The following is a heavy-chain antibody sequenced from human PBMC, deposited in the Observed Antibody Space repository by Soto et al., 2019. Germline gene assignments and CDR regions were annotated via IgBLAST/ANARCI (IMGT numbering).Heavy chain of an antibody. D-gene: IGHD3-3*01. J-gene: IGHJ6*02. CDR1: GGSITTSYYS. V-gene: IGHV4-30-2*01. Sequence: QLQLQESGSGLVRPSQTLSLTCAVSGGSITTSYYSWVWIRQAPGRGLEWIGSIYQSGRTYYIPSLKSRATMSLDKSKNQFSLKITSAVAADTARYYCAREMTIFGVAPGGGVDVWGQGTTVTVSS. CDR2: IYQSGRT. CDR3: AREMTIFGVAPGGGVDV.